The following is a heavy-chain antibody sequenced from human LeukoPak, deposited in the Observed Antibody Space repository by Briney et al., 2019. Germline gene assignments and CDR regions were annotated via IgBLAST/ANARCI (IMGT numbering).Heavy chain of an antibody. CDR2: INPNSGGT. V-gene: IGHV1-2*02. CDR3: ARPTMVRGVISLVDY. Sequence: ASVKVSCKASGYTFTSYYMHWVRQAPGQGLEWMGWINPNSGGTNYAQKFQGRVTMTRDTSISTAYMELSRLRSDDTAVYYCARPTMVRGVISLVDYWGQGTLVTVSS. CDR1: GYTFTSYY. D-gene: IGHD3-10*01. J-gene: IGHJ4*02.